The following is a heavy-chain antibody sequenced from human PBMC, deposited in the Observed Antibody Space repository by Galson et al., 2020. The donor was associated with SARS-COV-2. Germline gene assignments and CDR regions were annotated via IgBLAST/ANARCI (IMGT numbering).Heavy chain of an antibody. D-gene: IGHD1-1*01. CDR3: AKDWKCELFFYGMNV. CDR1: GFSFSHYG. V-gene: IGHV3-30*18. Sequence: TGGSLRLSCAASGFSFSHYGMHWVRQAPGKGLEWVALITYDGSIKYYADSVKSRLTISRDNSKNTLYLQMNSLRAEDTAVYYCAKDWKCELFFYGMNVWRPGTMVAVSS. CDR2: ITYDGSIK. J-gene: IGHJ6*02.